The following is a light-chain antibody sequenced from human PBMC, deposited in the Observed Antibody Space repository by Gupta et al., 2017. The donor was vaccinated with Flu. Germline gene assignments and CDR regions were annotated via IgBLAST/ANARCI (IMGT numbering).Light chain of an antibody. J-gene: IGLJ2*01. CDR2: EVN. CDR3: CSYRGSKF. Sequence: VSWYQQHPGKAPQLIIYEVNKRPYGVPDLFSGSKSGNTSSLTVSGLLADYDSDYYCCSYRGSKFFGVGTKLTVL. V-gene: IGLV2-8*01.